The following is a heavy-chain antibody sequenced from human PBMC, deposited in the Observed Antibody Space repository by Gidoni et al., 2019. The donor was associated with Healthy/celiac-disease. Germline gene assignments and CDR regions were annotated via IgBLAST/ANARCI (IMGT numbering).Heavy chain of an antibody. V-gene: IGHV3-23*01. J-gene: IGHJ4*02. CDR1: GFTFSSYA. Sequence: EVQLLESGGGLVQPGGSLRLSCAASGFTFSSYALSWVRQAPGKGLEWVSAISGSGGSTYYADSVKGRFTISRDKSKNTLYLQMNSLRAEDTAVYYCAKAGVLWFGELLRSSFNDYWGQGTLVTVSS. CDR2: ISGSGGST. CDR3: AKAGVLWFGELLRSSFNDY. D-gene: IGHD3-10*01.